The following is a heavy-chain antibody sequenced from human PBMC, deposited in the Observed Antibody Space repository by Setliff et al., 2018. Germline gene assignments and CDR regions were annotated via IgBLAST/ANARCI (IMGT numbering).Heavy chain of an antibody. V-gene: IGHV3-21*01. CDR2: IDSSSTWI. CDR1: GFTFSSYT. J-gene: IGHJ4*02. Sequence: PGGSLRLSCAASGFTFSSYTMNWVRQAPGQGLEWVSSIDSSSTWIYYADSVKGRFTISRDNAKNSLYLQMNSLRAEDTATYYCARSENCFSTRCSPYDYWGQGTLVTVSS. D-gene: IGHD2-2*01. CDR3: ARSENCFSTRCSPYDY.